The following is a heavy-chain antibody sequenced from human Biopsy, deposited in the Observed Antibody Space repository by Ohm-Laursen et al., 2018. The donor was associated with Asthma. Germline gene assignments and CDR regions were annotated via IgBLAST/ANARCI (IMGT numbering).Heavy chain of an antibody. CDR1: GYRFTNYW. J-gene: IGHJ6*02. V-gene: IGHV5-51*01. Sequence: GESLRISCKASGYRFTNYWIGWVRQMPGKGLEWMGIIHPRDSDSTYSPSFQGHVTMSADKSISTAYLQWSSLKASDTAMYFCARQEGGYDYKSYFYLYGMDVWGQGTTVTVSS. CDR3: ARQEGGYDYKSYFYLYGMDV. CDR2: IHPRDSDS. D-gene: IGHD5-12*01.